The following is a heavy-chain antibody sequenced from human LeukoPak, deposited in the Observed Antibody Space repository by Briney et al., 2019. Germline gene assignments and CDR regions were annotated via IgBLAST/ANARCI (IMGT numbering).Heavy chain of an antibody. CDR3: ARRGDDYYDSSGYYYVDPFDY. D-gene: IGHD3-22*01. CDR2: INHSGST. J-gene: IGHJ4*02. Sequence: PSETLSLTCAVYGGSFSGYYWSWIRQPPGKGLEWIGEINHSGSTNYNPSLKSRVTISVDTSKNQFSLKLSSVTAADTAVYYRARRGDDYYDSSGYYYVDPFDYWGQGTLVTVSS. V-gene: IGHV4-34*01. CDR1: GGSFSGYY.